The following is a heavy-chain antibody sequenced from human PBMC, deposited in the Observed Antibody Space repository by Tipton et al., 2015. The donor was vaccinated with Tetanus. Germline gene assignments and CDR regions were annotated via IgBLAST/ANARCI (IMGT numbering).Heavy chain of an antibody. J-gene: IGHJ5*01. Sequence: QLVQSGAEVKKPGASMKVSCKAFGYIFTSYGISWVRQAPGQGLEWMGWISGNNGDTKYAQNLQGRVTMTTDTSTSTAYMELRSLRSDDTAVYYCARDYCSSTSCFLYDSWGQGTLVTVSS. V-gene: IGHV1-18*01. CDR3: ARDYCSSTSCFLYDS. CDR1: GYIFTSYG. D-gene: IGHD2-2*01. CDR2: ISGNNGDT.